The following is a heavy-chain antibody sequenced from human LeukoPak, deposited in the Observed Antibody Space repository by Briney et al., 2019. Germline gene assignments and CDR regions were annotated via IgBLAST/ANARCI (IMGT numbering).Heavy chain of an antibody. CDR1: GFTFSSYS. CDR2: ISSSSSYI. D-gene: IGHD6-13*01. V-gene: IGHV3-21*01. CDR3: ARATVGSSWSPPLY. J-gene: IGHJ4*02. Sequence: PGGSLRLSCAASGFTFSSYSMNWVRQAPGKGLEWVSSISSSSSYIYYADSVKGRFTISRDNAKNSLYLQMNSLRAEDTAVYYCARATVGSSWSPPLYWGQGTLVTVSS.